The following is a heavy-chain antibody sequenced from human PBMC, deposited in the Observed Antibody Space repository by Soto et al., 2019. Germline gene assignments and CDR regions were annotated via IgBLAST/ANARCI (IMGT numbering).Heavy chain of an antibody. Sequence: PSETLSLTCTVSGGSISYYYWSWIRQPPGKGLQWIGYIYSSGSTNYNPSLKSRVTISVDTSKNQFSLNLSSVTAADTAVYYCARDSEDGYNYSGSGLDYWGQGTLVTVSS. J-gene: IGHJ4*02. D-gene: IGHD5-12*01. CDR1: GGSISYYY. CDR2: IYSSGST. CDR3: ARDSEDGYNYSGSGLDY. V-gene: IGHV4-4*08.